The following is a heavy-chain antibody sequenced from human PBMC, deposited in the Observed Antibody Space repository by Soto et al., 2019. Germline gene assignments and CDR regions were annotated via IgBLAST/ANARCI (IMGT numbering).Heavy chain of an antibody. J-gene: IGHJ4*02. CDR3: AKSPRGEMATD. D-gene: IGHD5-12*01. CDR2: INTYNGMT. V-gene: IGHV1-18*01. CDR1: GYTFINYH. Sequence: QVPLVQSGGEVKKPGASVTVSCKASGYTFINYHITWVRQAPGQGLEWMAWINTYNGMTDYAQRFQGRVTMTRDTSTSTASLELRNLGSDDPAVYFCAKSPRGEMATDWGQGTLVTVSS.